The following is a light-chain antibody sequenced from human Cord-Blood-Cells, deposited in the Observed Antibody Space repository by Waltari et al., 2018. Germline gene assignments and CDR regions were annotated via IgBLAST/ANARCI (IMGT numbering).Light chain of an antibody. CDR1: QGVSSN. J-gene: IGKJ2*01. CDR3: QQYNNWPPYT. Sequence: EIVMTQSPATLSVSPGERAPPSCRAGQGVSSNLAWYQQKPGQAHRLLIYGASTRATGIPARFSGSGSGTEFTLTISSLQSEDFAVYYCQQYNNWPPYTFGQGTKLEIK. V-gene: IGKV3-15*01. CDR2: GAS.